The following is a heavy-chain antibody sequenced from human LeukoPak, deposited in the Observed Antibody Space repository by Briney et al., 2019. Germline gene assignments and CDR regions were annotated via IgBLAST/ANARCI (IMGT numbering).Heavy chain of an antibody. CDR3: ARGAPLEEGIAAAGTGDY. Sequence: PSETLSLTCAVYGGSSSGYYWSYIRQPPGKGLEWIGEINHSGSTNYNPSLKSRVTISVDTSKNQFSLKLSSVTAADTAVYYCARGAPLEEGIAAAGTGDYWGQGTLVTVSS. CDR2: INHSGST. V-gene: IGHV4-34*01. D-gene: IGHD6-13*01. CDR1: GGSSSGYY. J-gene: IGHJ4*02.